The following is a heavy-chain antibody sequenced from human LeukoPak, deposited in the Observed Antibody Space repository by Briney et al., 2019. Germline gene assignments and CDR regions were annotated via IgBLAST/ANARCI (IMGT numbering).Heavy chain of an antibody. CDR1: GFTFSSYG. Sequence: GGSLRLSCAASGFTFSSYGMHWVRQAPGKGLEWISYISPTSTTVYYGDSVKGRFTISRDNAKNSLSLQMNSLRADDTAVYFCAKTSERGGGFDPWGQGTLVIVSS. CDR3: AKTSERGGGFDP. V-gene: IGHV3-48*01. J-gene: IGHJ5*02. CDR2: ISPTSTTV. D-gene: IGHD3-10*01.